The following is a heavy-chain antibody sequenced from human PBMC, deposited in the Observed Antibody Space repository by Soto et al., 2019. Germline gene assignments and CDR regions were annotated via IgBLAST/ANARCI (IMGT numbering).Heavy chain of an antibody. D-gene: IGHD2-15*01. CDR3: ATLQGYCSGGSCLRWFDP. CDR1: GGSISSSSYY. Sequence: QLLESGPGLVKPSETLSLTCTVSGGSISSSSYYWGWIRQPPGKGLEWIGSIYYSGSTYYNPSLKSRVTISVDTSKNQFSLKLSSVTAADTAVYYCATLQGYCSGGSCLRWFDPWGQGTLVTVSS. J-gene: IGHJ5*02. V-gene: IGHV4-39*01. CDR2: IYYSGST.